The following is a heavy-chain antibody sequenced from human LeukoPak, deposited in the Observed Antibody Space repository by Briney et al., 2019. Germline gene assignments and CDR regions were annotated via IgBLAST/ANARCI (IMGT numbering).Heavy chain of an antibody. J-gene: IGHJ4*02. Sequence: GGSLRLSCAASGFIFSGYEMNWVRQAPGKGLEWVSSISRYSRTIHYADSVRGRFTISRDNPENSLYLQMNSLRAEDTAVYYCARAIGPPNCSSTSCYLDYWGQGTLVTVSS. CDR3: ARAIGPPNCSSTSCYLDY. CDR2: ISRYSRTI. CDR1: GFIFSGYE. D-gene: IGHD2-2*01. V-gene: IGHV3-48*03.